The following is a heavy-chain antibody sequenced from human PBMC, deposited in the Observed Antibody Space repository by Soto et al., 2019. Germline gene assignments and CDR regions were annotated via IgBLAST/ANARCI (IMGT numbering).Heavy chain of an antibody. V-gene: IGHV3-23*01. CDR1: GFTFSSYW. CDR3: AKCRGIAARPNYYYYGMDV. D-gene: IGHD6-6*01. J-gene: IGHJ6*02. CDR2: ISGSGGST. Sequence: GGSLRLSCAASGFTFSSYWMSWVRQAPGKGLEWVSAISGSGGSTYYADSVKGRFTISRDNSKNTLYLQMNSLRAEDTAVYYCAKCRGIAARPNYYYYGMDVWGQGTTVTVSS.